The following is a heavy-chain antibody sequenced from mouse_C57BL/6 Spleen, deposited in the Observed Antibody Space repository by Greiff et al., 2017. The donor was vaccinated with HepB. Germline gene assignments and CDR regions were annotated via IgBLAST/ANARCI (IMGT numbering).Heavy chain of an antibody. CDR1: GYTFTDYN. CDR3: ARRAYDAYGDAMDY. D-gene: IGHD2-3*01. J-gene: IGHJ4*01. Sequence: EVQLQQSGPELVKPGASVKIPCKASGYTFTDYNMDWVKQSHGKSLEWIGDINPNNGGTIYNQKFKGKATLTVDKSSSTAYMELRSLTSEDTAVYYCARRAYDAYGDAMDYWGQGTSVTVSS. V-gene: IGHV1-18*01. CDR2: INPNNGGT.